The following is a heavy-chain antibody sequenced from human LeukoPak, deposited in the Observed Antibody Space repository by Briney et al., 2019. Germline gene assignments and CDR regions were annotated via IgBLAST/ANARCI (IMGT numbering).Heavy chain of an antibody. CDR2: ISAYSGET. Sequence: ASVKVSCKASGFTFTTHGITWVRQAPGQGLEWLGYISAYSGETNYAQKVQGRVIMTTDTSTNTAYLEMRSLTSDDTAVYYCARDIPESFGYYVWGQGSQVIVSS. CDR1: GFTFTTHG. CDR3: ARDIPESFGYYV. V-gene: IGHV1-18*01. D-gene: IGHD1-26*01. J-gene: IGHJ4*02.